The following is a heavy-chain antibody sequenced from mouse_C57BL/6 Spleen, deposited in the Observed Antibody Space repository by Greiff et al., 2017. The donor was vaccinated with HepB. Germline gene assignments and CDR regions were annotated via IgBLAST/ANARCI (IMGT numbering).Heavy chain of an antibody. CDR1: GFTFSDYG. CDR2: ISSGSSTI. J-gene: IGHJ2*01. V-gene: IGHV5-17*01. CDR3: ARPAYYSNSRVHYCDY. Sequence: EVMLVESGGGSVKPGGSLKLSCAASGFTFSDYGMHWVRQAPEKGLEWVAYISSGSSTIYYAGTVKGPFTISRDNAKNTLFLQMTSLRSEDTAMYYWARPAYYSNSRVHYCDYWGQGTTLTVSS. D-gene: IGHD2-5*01.